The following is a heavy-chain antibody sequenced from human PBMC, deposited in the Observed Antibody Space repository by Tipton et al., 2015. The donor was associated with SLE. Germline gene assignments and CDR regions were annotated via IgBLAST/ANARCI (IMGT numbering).Heavy chain of an antibody. D-gene: IGHD4-17*01. Sequence: TLSLTCTVSGGSISSYYWTWIRQPPGKGLEWIGYLYYSGSTNYNPSLKSRVTISVDTSKNQFSLKLSSVTAADTAVYYCARHMTTVPPFDLWGRGTLVTVSS. V-gene: IGHV4-59*08. CDR2: LYYSGST. CDR1: GGSISSYY. CDR3: ARHMTTVPPFDL. J-gene: IGHJ2*01.